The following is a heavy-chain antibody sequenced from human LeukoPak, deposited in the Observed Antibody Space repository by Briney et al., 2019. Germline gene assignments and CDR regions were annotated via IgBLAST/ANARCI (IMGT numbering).Heavy chain of an antibody. CDR1: GDSISGSSYY. CDR3: APGNSGYYFV. CDR2: IYYSGRT. D-gene: IGHD3-22*01. Sequence: KASETLSLTCTVSGDSISGSSYYWAWVRRPPGKGLEWIGSIYYSGRTYYKPSLKSRVTISADTSKNQFSLKLNSVTAADTAVYYCAPGNSGYYFVWGQGTLVTVSS. J-gene: IGHJ4*02. V-gene: IGHV4-39*07.